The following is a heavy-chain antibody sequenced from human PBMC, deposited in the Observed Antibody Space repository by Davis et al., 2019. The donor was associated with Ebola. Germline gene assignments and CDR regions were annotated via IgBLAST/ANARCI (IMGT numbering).Heavy chain of an antibody. Sequence: ASVKVSCKASGYTFTNYGISWVRQAPGQGLEWMGWINGYNGNTNYAQKFQGRVTMTTDTSTSTAYMELRTLGSDDTAVYYCAREPEPLGGSCYSLGCYFDFWGQGTLVTVSS. J-gene: IGHJ4*02. CDR2: INGYNGNT. CDR1: GYTFTNYG. CDR3: AREPEPLGGSCYSLGCYFDF. D-gene: IGHD2-15*01. V-gene: IGHV1-18*04.